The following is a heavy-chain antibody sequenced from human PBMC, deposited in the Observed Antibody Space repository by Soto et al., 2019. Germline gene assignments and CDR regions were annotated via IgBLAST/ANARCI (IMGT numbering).Heavy chain of an antibody. J-gene: IGHJ4*02. CDR3: ALRSMAAVPEY. CDR2: LYYGRSA. V-gene: IGHV4-59*01. Sequence: QVQLQESGPGLVKPSETLSLTCAVSGDSISSYYCMWIRQPPGKGLESIGYLYYGRSANYNPSLKSRVTLSVDTSTNHCSLTLSSMPAADTAVYYCALRSMAAVPEYWGQGTLFTVSS. CDR1: GDSISSYY. D-gene: IGHD6-13*01.